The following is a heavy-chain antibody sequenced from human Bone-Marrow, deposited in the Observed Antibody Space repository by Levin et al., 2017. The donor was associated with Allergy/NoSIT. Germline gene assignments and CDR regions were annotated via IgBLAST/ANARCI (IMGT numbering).Heavy chain of an antibody. CDR1: GGSISSYY. V-gene: IGHV4-59*08. D-gene: IGHD4-17*01. J-gene: IGHJ4*02. CDR3: ARHDGLYDYGDYAPTYYFDY. CDR2: IYYSGST. Sequence: SETLSLTCTVSGGSISSYYWSWIRQPPGKGLEWIGYIYYSGSTNYNPSLKSRVTISVDTSKNQFSLKLSSVTAADTAVYYCARHDGLYDYGDYAPTYYFDYWGQGTLVTVSS.